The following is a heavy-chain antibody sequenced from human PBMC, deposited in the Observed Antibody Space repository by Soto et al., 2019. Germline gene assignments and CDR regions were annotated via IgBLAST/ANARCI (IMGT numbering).Heavy chain of an antibody. J-gene: IGHJ4*02. CDR2: IYPGDSDT. V-gene: IGHV5-51*01. CDR1: GYSFTSYW. CDR3: ARHDRWPNPQVSAVCDY. D-gene: IGHD2-8*01. Sequence: PGESLKISCKGSGYSFTSYWIGWVRQMPGKGLEWMGIIYPGDSDTRYSPSFQGQVTISADNSISTAYLQWNSLKASATAMYYCARHDRWPNPQVSAVCDYWGQGTLVTVSS.